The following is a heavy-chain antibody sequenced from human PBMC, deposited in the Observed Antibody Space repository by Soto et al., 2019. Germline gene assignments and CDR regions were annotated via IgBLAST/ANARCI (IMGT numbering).Heavy chain of an antibody. Sequence: GGSLRLSCAASGFTFSSYAMHWVRQAPGKGLEWVAVISYDGSNKYYADSVKGRFTISRDNSKNTLYLQMNSLRAEDTAVYYCERSPIYGDYVYGMDVWGQGTTVTVSS. CDR1: GFTFSSYA. CDR3: ERSPIYGDYVYGMDV. CDR2: ISYDGSNK. J-gene: IGHJ6*02. V-gene: IGHV3-30-3*01. D-gene: IGHD4-17*01.